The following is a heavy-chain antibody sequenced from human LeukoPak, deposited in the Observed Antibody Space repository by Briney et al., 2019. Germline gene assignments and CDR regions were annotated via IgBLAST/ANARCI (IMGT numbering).Heavy chain of an antibody. Sequence: PSETLSLTCAVYGGSFSGYYWSWISQPPGKGLEWIGEINHSGSTNYNPSLKSRVTISVDTSKNQFSLKLSSVTAADTAVYYCASSRGPRGWFDPWGQGTLVTVSS. CDR2: INHSGST. D-gene: IGHD3-10*01. J-gene: IGHJ5*02. V-gene: IGHV4-34*01. CDR1: GGSFSGYY. CDR3: ASSRGPRGWFDP.